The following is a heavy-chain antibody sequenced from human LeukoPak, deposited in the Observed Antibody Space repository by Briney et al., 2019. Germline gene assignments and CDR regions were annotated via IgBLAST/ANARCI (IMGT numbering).Heavy chain of an antibody. D-gene: IGHD6-19*01. CDR1: GGSVSRSNYY. J-gene: IGHJ2*01. CDR2: MYYSGST. V-gene: IGHV4-61*01. CDR3: ASEYRSDSYFDL. Sequence: SETLSLTCNVSGGSVSRSNYYWTWIRQPPGKGLEWIGYMYYSGSTYYNPSLKSRVTISIDTSKNQFSLKLSSVTAADTAVYYCASEYRSDSYFDLWGRGTLVTVPS.